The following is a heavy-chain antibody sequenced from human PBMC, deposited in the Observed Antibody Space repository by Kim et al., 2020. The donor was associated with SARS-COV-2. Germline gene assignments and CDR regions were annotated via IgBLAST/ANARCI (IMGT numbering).Heavy chain of an antibody. CDR2: IIPIFGTA. D-gene: IGHD6-19*01. Sequence: SVKVSCKASGGTFSSYAISWVRQAPGQGLEWMGGIIPIFGTANYAQKFQGRVTITADESTSTAYMELSSLRSEDTAVYYCARDPAAVDAFDIWGQGTMVTVSS. CDR1: GGTFSSYA. V-gene: IGHV1-69*13. CDR3: ARDPAAVDAFDI. J-gene: IGHJ3*02.